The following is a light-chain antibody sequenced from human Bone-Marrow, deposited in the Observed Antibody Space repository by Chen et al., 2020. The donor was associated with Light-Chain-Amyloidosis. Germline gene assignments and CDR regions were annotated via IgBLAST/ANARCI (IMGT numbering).Light chain of an antibody. J-gene: IGLJ2*01. CDR1: DLPTKY. V-gene: IGLV3-25*03. CDR2: RDT. Sequence: SSELTQPPSVSVSPGQTPRITRSGDDLPTKYAYWYQQKPGQAPVLVIHRDTERPSGISERFSGSSSGTTATLTISGVQAEDEADYHCQSADSSGTYEVIFGGGTKLTVL. CDR3: QSADSSGTYEVI.